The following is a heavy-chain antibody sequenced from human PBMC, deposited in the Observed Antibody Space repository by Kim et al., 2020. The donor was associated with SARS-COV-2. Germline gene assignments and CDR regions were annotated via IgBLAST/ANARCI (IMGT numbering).Heavy chain of an antibody. Sequence: GESLKISCKGSGYSFTSYWISWVRQMPGKGLEWMGRIDPSDSYTNYSPSFQGHVTISADKSISTAYLQWSSLKASDTAMYYCASLYDFWSGYYNNYWYFDLWGRGTLVTVSS. CDR1: GYSFTSYW. CDR3: ASLYDFWSGYYNNYWYFDL. D-gene: IGHD3-3*01. CDR2: IDPSDSYT. J-gene: IGHJ2*01. V-gene: IGHV5-10-1*01.